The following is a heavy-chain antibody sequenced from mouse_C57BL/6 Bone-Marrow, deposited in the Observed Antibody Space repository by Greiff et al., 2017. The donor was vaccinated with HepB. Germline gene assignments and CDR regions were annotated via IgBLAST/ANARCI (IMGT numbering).Heavy chain of an antibody. CDR1: GYTFTSYW. Sequence: VQLQQSGAELVKPGASVKMSCKASGYTFTSYWITWVKQRPGQGLEWIGDLYPGSGSTNYNEKFKSKATLTVDTSSSTAYMQLSSLTSEDSAVYYCASHYYGSSDYWGQGTTLTVSS. D-gene: IGHD1-1*01. V-gene: IGHV1-55*01. J-gene: IGHJ2*01. CDR3: ASHYYGSSDY. CDR2: LYPGSGST.